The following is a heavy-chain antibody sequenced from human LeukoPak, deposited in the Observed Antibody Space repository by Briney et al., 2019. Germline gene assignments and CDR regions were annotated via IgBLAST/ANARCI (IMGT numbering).Heavy chain of an antibody. J-gene: IGHJ5*02. D-gene: IGHD2-2*01. CDR1: GESLKGYY. CDR3: ARGPTVPAAIKRRPWCDP. V-gene: IGHV4-34*01. CDR2: INHSGST. Sequence: SETLSLTCALYGESLKGYYWSWIRQPPGRGREGGGEINHSGSTNYNPSLKSRVTISVDTYKNQFSLKLSSVTAADTAVYYCARGPTVPAAIKRRPWCDPWRQGTLDTVSS.